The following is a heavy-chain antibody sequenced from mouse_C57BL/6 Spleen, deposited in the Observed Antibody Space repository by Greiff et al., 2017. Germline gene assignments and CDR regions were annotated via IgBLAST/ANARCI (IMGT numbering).Heavy chain of an antibody. Sequence: QVQLQQSGAELARPGASVKMSCKASGYTFTSYTMHWVNQRPGQGLERIGYINPSSGYTKYNQKFKVKATLTADKSSSTAYMQLRSLTSEDSAVYYCARGDYGYDGDAMDYWSQGTSVPVSS. CDR2: INPSSGYT. J-gene: IGHJ4*01. CDR1: GYTFTSYT. CDR3: ARGDYGYDGDAMDY. D-gene: IGHD2-2*01. V-gene: IGHV1-4*01.